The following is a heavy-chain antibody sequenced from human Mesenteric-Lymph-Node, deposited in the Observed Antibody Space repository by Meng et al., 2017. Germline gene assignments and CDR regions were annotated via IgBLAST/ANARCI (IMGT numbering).Heavy chain of an antibody. J-gene: IGHJ4*02. D-gene: IGHD6-19*01. V-gene: IGHV4-4*02. CDR2: IYHSGST. CDR1: GGSISSSNW. Sequence: QVRVQASGPGLVKPSVTQALTCAGSGGSISSSNWWSWVRQPSGKGLEWIGEIYHSGSTNYNPSLKSRVTISVDKSKNQFPLKLSSVTAADTAVYYCASFPPPGKQWLVTDYWGQGTLVTVSS. CDR3: ASFPPPGKQWLVTDY.